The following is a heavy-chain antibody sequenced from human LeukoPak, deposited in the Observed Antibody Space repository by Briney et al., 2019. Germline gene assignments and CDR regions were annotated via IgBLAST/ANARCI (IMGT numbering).Heavy chain of an antibody. CDR1: GFTFSSYS. V-gene: IGHV4-38-2*01. J-gene: IGHJ4*02. CDR2: IYYSGST. CDR3: ARGLFDSSGYYQLYYFDY. D-gene: IGHD3-22*01. Sequence: GSLRLSCAASGFTFSSYSMNWVRQPPGKGLEWIGSIYYSGSTYYNPSLKSRVTISVDTSKNQFSLKLSSVTAADTAVYYCARGLFDSSGYYQLYYFDYWGQGTLVTVSS.